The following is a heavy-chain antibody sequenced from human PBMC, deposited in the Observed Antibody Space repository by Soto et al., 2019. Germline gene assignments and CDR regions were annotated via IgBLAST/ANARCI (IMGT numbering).Heavy chain of an antibody. Sequence: SWVRQAPGQGLEWMGWISAYNGNTNYAQKLQGRVTMTTDTSTSTAYMELRSLRSDDTAVYYCARVGYSSSWYNWFDPWGQGTLVTVSS. D-gene: IGHD6-13*01. V-gene: IGHV1-18*01. CDR2: ISAYNGNT. J-gene: IGHJ5*02. CDR3: ARVGYSSSWYNWFDP.